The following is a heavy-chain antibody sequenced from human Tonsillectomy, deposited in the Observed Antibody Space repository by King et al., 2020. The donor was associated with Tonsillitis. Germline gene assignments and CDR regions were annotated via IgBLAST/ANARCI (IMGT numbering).Heavy chain of an antibody. J-gene: IGHJ6*03. CDR2: ISYSGNT. CDR1: GDSISSAGYY. D-gene: IGHD4-17*01. V-gene: IGHV4-31*03. Sequence: VQLQESGPGLVKPSQTLSLTCSVSGDSISSAGYYWSWIRQHPAKGLEWIGYISYSGNTFYKPSLKSRVTMSLDTSKNQFSLKVSSVTAADTAVYYCASTAPPYYYYYMDVWGKGTTVTVSS. CDR3: ASTAPPYYYYYMDV.